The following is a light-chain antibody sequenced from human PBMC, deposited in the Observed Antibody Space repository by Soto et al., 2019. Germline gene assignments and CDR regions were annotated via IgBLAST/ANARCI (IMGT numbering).Light chain of an antibody. Sequence: DIQMTQFPSTLSASVGDRVTITCRASQSISNWLAWYQLKPGKAPKLLIFKASTLESGVPSSFSGSGSGTEFTLTISSLQPDDSEIYYCQQYNTLVTFGGGTKVEIK. J-gene: IGKJ4*01. V-gene: IGKV1-5*03. CDR3: QQYNTLVT. CDR1: QSISNW. CDR2: KAS.